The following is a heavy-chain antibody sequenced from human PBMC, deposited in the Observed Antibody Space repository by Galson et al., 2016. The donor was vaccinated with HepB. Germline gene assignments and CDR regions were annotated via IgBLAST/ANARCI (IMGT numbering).Heavy chain of an antibody. Sequence: SLRLSCAVSGFTFSNFAMAWVRQAPGKGLEWVSLLFGGGNDPYYADAVKGRFTISRDNSKNTLYLQMNSLRAEDTAVYYCARVSRRAEVYWGQGTLVTVSS. V-gene: IGHV3-23*01. CDR1: GFTFSNFA. J-gene: IGHJ4*02. CDR3: ARVSRRAEVY. CDR2: LFGGGNDP.